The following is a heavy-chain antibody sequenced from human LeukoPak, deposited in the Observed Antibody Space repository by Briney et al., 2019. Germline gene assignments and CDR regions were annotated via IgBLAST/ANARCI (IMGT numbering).Heavy chain of an antibody. CDR2: IKQDESEK. V-gene: IGHV3-7*01. D-gene: IGHD6-19*01. CDR1: DFTFSNYW. Sequence: PGGSLRLSCEASDFTFSNYWMSWVRQAPGKGLEWVANIKQDESEKYYVDSVKGRFTISRDNAKNTLYLQMNTLRAEDTAVYYCARGAIAVAGPRRAFDIWGQGTMVTVSS. CDR3: ARGAIAVAGPRRAFDI. J-gene: IGHJ3*02.